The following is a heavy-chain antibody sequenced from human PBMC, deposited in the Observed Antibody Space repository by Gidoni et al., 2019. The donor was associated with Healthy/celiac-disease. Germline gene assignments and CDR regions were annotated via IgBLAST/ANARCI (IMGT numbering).Heavy chain of an antibody. V-gene: IGHV3-30*03. CDR3: ARDGNYGSGACDY. D-gene: IGHD3-10*01. Sequence: QVQLVESGGGVVQPGRSLRLSCAASGFTFSSYGMHWVRQAPGKGLEWVAVISYDGSNKYYADSVKGRFTISRDNSKNTLYLQMNSLRAEDTAVYYCARDGNYGSGACDYWGQGTLVTVSS. CDR2: ISYDGSNK. CDR1: GFTFSSYG. J-gene: IGHJ4*02.